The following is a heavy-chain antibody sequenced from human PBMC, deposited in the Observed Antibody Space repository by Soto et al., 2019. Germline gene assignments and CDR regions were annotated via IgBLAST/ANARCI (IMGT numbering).Heavy chain of an antibody. CDR3: ARDHRLLWFGELLI. CDR2: INPSGGST. D-gene: IGHD3-10*01. Sequence: QVQLVQSEAEVKKPGASVKVSCKASGYTFTNYYIHWVRQAPGQGLEWMGIINPSGGSTDYTQKFQDRVTMSRDTSTSTVYMELSSLRSEDTAVYYCARDHRLLWFGELLIWGQGTLVTVSS. V-gene: IGHV1-46*01. CDR1: GYTFTNYY. J-gene: IGHJ4*02.